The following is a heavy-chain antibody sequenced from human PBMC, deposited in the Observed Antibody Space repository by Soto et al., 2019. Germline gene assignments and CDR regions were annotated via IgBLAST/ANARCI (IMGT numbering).Heavy chain of an antibody. CDR2: ISGTSETI. CDR3: ATGYCRSDNCHFTH. D-gene: IGHD2-2*03. CDR1: GFNFHTYT. J-gene: IGHJ4*02. V-gene: IGHV3-48*02. Sequence: DVQLVESGGGLVKPGGSLRLSCAASGFNFHTYTMTWVRQAPGKGLEWVSYISGTSETIFYADSVKGRFTISRDYAKNSLYLQLNSLRDEETAVYYCATGYCRSDNCHFTHWGQGTLVTVSS.